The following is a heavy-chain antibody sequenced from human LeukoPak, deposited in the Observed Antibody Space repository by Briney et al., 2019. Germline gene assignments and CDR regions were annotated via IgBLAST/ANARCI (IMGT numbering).Heavy chain of an antibody. Sequence: GGSLRLSCAASGFTFSSYSMNWVRQAPGKGLEWVSSISSSSSYIYYADSVKGRFTISRDNSKNTLYLQMNSLRAEDTAVYYCAKDSKIVGATFRSYHYMDVWGKGTAVTVSS. D-gene: IGHD1-26*01. CDR1: GFTFSSYS. J-gene: IGHJ6*03. CDR2: ISSSSSYI. V-gene: IGHV3-21*04. CDR3: AKDSKIVGATFRSYHYMDV.